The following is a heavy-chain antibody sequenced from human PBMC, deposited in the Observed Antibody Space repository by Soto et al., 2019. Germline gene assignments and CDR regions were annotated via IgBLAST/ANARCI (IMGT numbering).Heavy chain of an antibody. D-gene: IGHD3-3*01. Sequence: EVQLLESGGGLVQPGGSLRLSCAASGFTFNSHAMSWVRQAPGKGLEWDSGITGSGSNTYYADSVKGRFTISRDNSKNTLYVQMNSLRAEDTAVYYCAKVWSSDLGYYYGMDVWGQGTTVTVSS. CDR1: GFTFNSHA. J-gene: IGHJ6*02. CDR3: AKVWSSDLGYYYGMDV. CDR2: ITGSGSNT. V-gene: IGHV3-23*01.